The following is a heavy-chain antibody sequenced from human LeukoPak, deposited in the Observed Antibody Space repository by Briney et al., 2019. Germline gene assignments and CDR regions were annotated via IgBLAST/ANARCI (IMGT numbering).Heavy chain of an antibody. CDR1: GFTFSTYS. D-gene: IGHD6-19*01. Sequence: GGSLRLSCAASGFTFSTYSMNWVRQAPGKGLEWISSISSSSSHMYYTDSVKGRFTISRDNAKNTLYLQMNSLRAEDTAVYYCARASGWSYYFDYWGQGTLVTVSS. V-gene: IGHV3-21*01. CDR2: ISSSSSHM. CDR3: ARASGWSYYFDY. J-gene: IGHJ4*02.